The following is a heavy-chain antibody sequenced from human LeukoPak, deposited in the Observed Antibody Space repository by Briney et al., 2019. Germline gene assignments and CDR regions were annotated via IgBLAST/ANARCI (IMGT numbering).Heavy chain of an antibody. Sequence: SETLSLTCTVSGGSISSYYWTWIRQPPGKGLEWIGYIYYSGSTNYNPSLKSRVTISVDTSKNQFSLNLSSVTAADTAVYYCARAPHFFDTSGSRYYFDYWGQGALVTVSS. CDR1: GGSISSYY. CDR2: IYYSGST. CDR3: ARAPHFFDTSGSRYYFDY. D-gene: IGHD3-22*01. V-gene: IGHV4-59*12. J-gene: IGHJ4*02.